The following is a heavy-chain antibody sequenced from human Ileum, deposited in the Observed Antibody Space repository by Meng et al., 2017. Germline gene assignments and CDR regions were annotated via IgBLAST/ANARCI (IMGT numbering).Heavy chain of an antibody. J-gene: IGHJ6*02. CDR3: AKGLITMVRGVKDYYYGMDV. V-gene: IGHV3-43*01. Sequence: GESLKISCAASGFTFDDYSMHWVRQAPGKGLEWVSLISSDGGSTYYVDSVKGRFTISRDNSKNSLYLQMNSLRTEDTALYYCAKGLITMVRGVKDYYYGMDVWGQGTTVTVSS. CDR1: GFTFDDYS. D-gene: IGHD3-10*01. CDR2: ISSDGGST.